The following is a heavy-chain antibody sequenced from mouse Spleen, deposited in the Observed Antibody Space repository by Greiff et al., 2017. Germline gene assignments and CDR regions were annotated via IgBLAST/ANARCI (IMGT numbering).Heavy chain of an antibody. J-gene: IGHJ3*01. CDR1: GYSITSGYY. Sequence: EVKLQESGPGLVKPSQSLSLTCSVTGYSITSGYYWNWIRQFPGNKLEWVGYISYDGSNNYNPSLKNRISITRDTSKNQFFLKLNSVTTEDTAAYYCARDPNYHGSSYGFAYWGQGTLVTVSA. V-gene: IGHV3-6*01. CDR3: ARDPNYHGSSYGFAY. D-gene: IGHD1-1*01. CDR2: ISYDGSN.